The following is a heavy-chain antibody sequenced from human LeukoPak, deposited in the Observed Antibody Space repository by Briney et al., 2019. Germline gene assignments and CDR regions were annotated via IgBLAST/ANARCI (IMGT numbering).Heavy chain of an antibody. D-gene: IGHD6-13*01. CDR1: GFTVSSNY. J-gene: IGHJ6*04. CDR3: ARQTRPSSPTPMDV. CDR2: IYSGGST. Sequence: GRSLRLSCAASGFTVSSNYMSWVRQAPGKGLEWVSVIYSGGSTYYADSVKGRFTISRDNSKNTLYLQMNSLRAEDTAVYYCARQTRPSSPTPMDVWGKGTTVTVSS. V-gene: IGHV3-53*01.